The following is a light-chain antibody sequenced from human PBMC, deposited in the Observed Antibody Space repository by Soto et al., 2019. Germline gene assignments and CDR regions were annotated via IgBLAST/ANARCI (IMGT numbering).Light chain of an antibody. Sequence: DIQMTQFPSTLSASVGDRVTITCRASQSISSWLAWYQQKPGKAPKLLIYKASSLESGVPSTFSGSGSETEITLTISGLQPDDLATYYCQHYDTYPYTFGQGTKLEIK. CDR2: KAS. CDR1: QSISSW. CDR3: QHYDTYPYT. V-gene: IGKV1-5*03. J-gene: IGKJ2*01.